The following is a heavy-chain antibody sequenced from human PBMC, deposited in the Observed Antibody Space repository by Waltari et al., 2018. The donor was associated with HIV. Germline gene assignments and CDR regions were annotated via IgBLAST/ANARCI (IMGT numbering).Heavy chain of an antibody. CDR2: IRSKVSGGTT. V-gene: IGHV3-49*03. Sequence: EVQLVESVGGLVQPGRSLRLSCPTSGSTIGYYAMGWFRQAPGKGLEWIGFIRSKVSGGTTEYAASVKGRFTISRDDSNSIVFLQMDSLKTEDTAMYYCSRDNPQWDYWGQGTLVTVSS. D-gene: IGHD2-8*01. CDR3: SRDNPQWDY. CDR1: GSTIGYYA. J-gene: IGHJ4*02.